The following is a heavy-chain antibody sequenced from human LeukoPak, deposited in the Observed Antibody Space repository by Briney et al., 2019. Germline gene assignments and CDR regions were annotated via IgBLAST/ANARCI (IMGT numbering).Heavy chain of an antibody. V-gene: IGHV3-7*01. Sequence: GGSLRLSCGASGFTFDDYWMSWVRQAPGQGLEWVANIDQDGSEKYYLDSAKGRFTISRDNARNSLYLQVNSLRAEDTAVYYCARGGTSGYSSTRHFWGGNYYFDYWGQGSLVTVSS. CDR3: ARGGTSGYSSTRHFWGGNYYFDY. CDR2: IDQDGSEK. D-gene: IGHD2-2*01. CDR1: GFTFDDYW. J-gene: IGHJ4*02.